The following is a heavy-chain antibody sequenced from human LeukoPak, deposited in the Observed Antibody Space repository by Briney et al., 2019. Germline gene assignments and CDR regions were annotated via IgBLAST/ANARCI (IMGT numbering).Heavy chain of an antibody. CDR1: GGSISSYY. CDR3: ARDRPGSYWYFDL. J-gene: IGHJ2*01. CDR2: IYYLGST. Sequence: PSETLSLTCTVSGGSISSYYWSWIRQPPGKGLEWVGHIYYLGSTNYNPSLRSRVTISIDTSKNYFSLKLNSVIAADTAVYYCARDRPGSYWYFDLWGRGTLVTVSS. V-gene: IGHV4-59*01. D-gene: IGHD3-10*01.